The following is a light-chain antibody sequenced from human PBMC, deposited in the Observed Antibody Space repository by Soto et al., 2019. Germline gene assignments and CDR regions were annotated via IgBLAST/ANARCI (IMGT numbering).Light chain of an antibody. CDR1: SSDVGAYYS. Sequence: QSVLTQPASVSGSPGQSITISCSGTSSDVGAYYSVSWYQHLPGKAPKLIIYGVTNRPSGVSNRFSGSKSGNTASLTISGLQAEDEADYHCSSYTSGSSHYVFGTGTKVTVL. CDR3: SSYTSGSSHYV. V-gene: IGLV2-14*01. J-gene: IGLJ1*01. CDR2: GVT.